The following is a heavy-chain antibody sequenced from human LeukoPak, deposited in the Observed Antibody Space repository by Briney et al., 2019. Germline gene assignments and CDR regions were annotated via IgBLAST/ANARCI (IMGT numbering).Heavy chain of an antibody. CDR2: MNPNSGNT. V-gene: IGHV1-8*03. J-gene: IGHJ5*02. D-gene: IGHD3-22*01. CDR1: GYAFTTYD. Sequence: ASVKVSCKASGYAFTTYDINWVRQATGQGLEWMGWMNPNSGNTGYAQKFQGRVTITRNTSISTAYMELSSLRSEDTAVYYCARGGYDSSGYSWFDPWGQGTLVTVSS. CDR3: ARGGYDSSGYSWFDP.